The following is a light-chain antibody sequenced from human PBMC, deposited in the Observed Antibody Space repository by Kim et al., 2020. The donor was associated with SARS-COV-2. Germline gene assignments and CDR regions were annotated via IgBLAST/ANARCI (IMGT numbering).Light chain of an antibody. CDR1: SNNVGNQG. J-gene: IGLJ3*02. CDR2: RNN. CDR3: SAWDSSLSAWV. Sequence: QAGLTQPPSVSKGLRQPATLTCTGNSNNVGNQGAAWLQQHQGHPPKLLSYRNNNRPSGISEGLSASRSVNTASLTITGLQPEDEADYYSSAWDSSLSAWVFGGGTKVTVL. V-gene: IGLV10-54*01.